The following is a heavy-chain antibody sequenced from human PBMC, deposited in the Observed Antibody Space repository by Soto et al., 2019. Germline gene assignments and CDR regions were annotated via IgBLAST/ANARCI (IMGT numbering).Heavy chain of an antibody. Sequence: RGESLKISFKGSGYSFTSYWIGWVRQMPGKGLEWMGIIYPGDSDTRYSPSFQGQVTISADKSISTAYLQWSSLKASDTAMYYCARPAAYGDYVDYYFDYWGQGTLVTVSS. D-gene: IGHD4-17*01. CDR2: IYPGDSDT. CDR1: GYSFTSYW. J-gene: IGHJ4*02. V-gene: IGHV5-51*01. CDR3: ARPAAYGDYVDYYFDY.